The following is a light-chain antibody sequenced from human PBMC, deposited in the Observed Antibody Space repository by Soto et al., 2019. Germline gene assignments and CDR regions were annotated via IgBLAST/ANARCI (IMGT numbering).Light chain of an antibody. CDR1: QSVSSNY. J-gene: IGKJ5*01. CDR2: GTS. CDR3: QQYGNSPIT. V-gene: IGKV3-20*01. Sequence: EIVLTQSPATLSLSPGERATFSCRASQSVSSNYLAWYQQKPGQAPRLLIYGTSSRATGIPDRFSGSGSGTDFTLTISRLEPEDFAVYYCQQYGNSPITFGQGTRLEIK.